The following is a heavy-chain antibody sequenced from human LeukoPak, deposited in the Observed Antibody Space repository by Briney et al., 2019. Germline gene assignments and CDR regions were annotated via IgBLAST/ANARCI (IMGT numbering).Heavy chain of an antibody. CDR1: GGSISSYY. V-gene: IGHV4-59*01. Sequence: PSETLSLTCTVSGGSISSYYWSGMRQPPGKGLEWIGYIYYSGSTNYNPSLKSRVTISVDTSKNQFSLKLSSVTAAVTAVYYCARGYYYDSSGPNWYFDLWGRGTLVTVTS. D-gene: IGHD3-22*01. CDR2: IYYSGST. J-gene: IGHJ2*01. CDR3: ARGYYYDSSGPNWYFDL.